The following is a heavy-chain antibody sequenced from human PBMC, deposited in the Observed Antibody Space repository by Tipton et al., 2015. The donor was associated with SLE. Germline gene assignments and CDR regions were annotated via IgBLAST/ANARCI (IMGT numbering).Heavy chain of an antibody. V-gene: IGHV3-30*02. CDR1: GFTFSTYD. CDR2: IRYDGSNK. J-gene: IGHJ6*02. Sequence: SLRLSCAASGFTFSTYDIHWVRQAPGKGLEWVAFIRYDGSNKYYADSVKGRFTISRDNAKNSLYLQMNSLRAEDTAVYYCARVADDQWLVDDFYYYGMDVWGQGTTVTVSS. CDR3: ARVADDQWLVDDFYYYGMDV. D-gene: IGHD6-19*01.